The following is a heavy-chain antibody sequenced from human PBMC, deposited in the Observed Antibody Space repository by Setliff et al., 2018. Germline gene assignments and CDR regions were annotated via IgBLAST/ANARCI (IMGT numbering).Heavy chain of an antibody. CDR3: AREGVDTRSSTDYRYYMDV. V-gene: IGHV3-11*01. CDR1: GGSFSGYY. CDR2: ITSSGDTM. Sequence: LSLTCAVYGGSFSGYYWSWIRQPPGKGLEWVSYITSSGDTMNDADSVKGRFTISRDNAKNSLHLQMNSLRTEDTAVYYCAREGVDTRSSTDYRYYMDVWGKGTTVTVSS. D-gene: IGHD5-18*01. J-gene: IGHJ6*03.